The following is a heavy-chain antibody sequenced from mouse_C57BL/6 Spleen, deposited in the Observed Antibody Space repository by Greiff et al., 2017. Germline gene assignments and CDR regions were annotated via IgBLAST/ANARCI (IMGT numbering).Heavy chain of an antibody. D-gene: IGHD6-2*01. CDR1: GYTFTDYY. V-gene: IGHV1-19*01. CDR3: ARLEGSLFDY. CDR2: INPYNGGT. Sequence: VQLKQSGPVLVKPGASVKMSCKASGYTFTDYYMNWVKQSHGKSLEWIGVINPYNGGTSYNQKFKGKATLTVDKSSSTAYMELNSLTSEDSAVYYCARLEGSLFDYWGQGTTLTVSS. J-gene: IGHJ2*01.